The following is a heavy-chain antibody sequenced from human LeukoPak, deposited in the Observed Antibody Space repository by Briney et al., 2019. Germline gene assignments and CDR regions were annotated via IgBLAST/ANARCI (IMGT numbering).Heavy chain of an antibody. CDR2: IIPIFGTA. CDR1: GGTFSSYA. V-gene: IGHV1-69*05. Sequence: GPSVKVSCKASGGTFSSYAISWVRQAPGQGLEWMGGIIPIFGTANYAQKFQGRVTITTDESTSTAYMELSSLRSEDTAVYYCARGADHLTYYDYVWGSYRYTYFDYWGQGTLVTVSS. D-gene: IGHD3-16*02. J-gene: IGHJ4*02. CDR3: ARGADHLTYYDYVWGSYRYTYFDY.